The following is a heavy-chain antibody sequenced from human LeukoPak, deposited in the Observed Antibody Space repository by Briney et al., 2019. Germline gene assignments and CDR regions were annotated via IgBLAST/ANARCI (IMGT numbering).Heavy chain of an antibody. CDR3: ASLVVVPSGHYYYYMDV. CDR2: IYTSGST. CDR1: GGSISSGSYY. Sequence: SETLSLTCTVSGGSISSGSYYWGWIRQPAGKGLEWIGRIYTSGSTNYNPSLKSRVTISVDTSKNQFSLKLSSVTAADTAVYYCASLVVVPSGHYYYYMDVWGKGTTVTVSS. V-gene: IGHV4-61*02. D-gene: IGHD3-22*01. J-gene: IGHJ6*03.